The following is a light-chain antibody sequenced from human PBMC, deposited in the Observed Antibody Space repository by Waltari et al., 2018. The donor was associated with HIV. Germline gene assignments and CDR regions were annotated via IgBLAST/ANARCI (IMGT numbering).Light chain of an antibody. CDR2: HNY. CDR1: VSNIGKNH. CDR3: GTGDSSLMHYV. Sequence: QSVLTQPPSLSAAPGQKVTISCSGSVSNIGKNHVSWYQHLPETAPKLLIYHNYKRPAGIPDRFSGSRSGTSATLDISGLQMGDEGNYFCGTGDSSLMHYVFGLGTKVTVL. V-gene: IGLV1-51*01. J-gene: IGLJ1*01.